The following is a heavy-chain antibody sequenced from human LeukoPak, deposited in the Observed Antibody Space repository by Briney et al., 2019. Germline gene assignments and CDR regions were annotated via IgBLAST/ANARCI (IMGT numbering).Heavy chain of an antibody. V-gene: IGHV3-30-3*01. CDR2: XXXDGCKN. J-gene: IGHJ4*02. D-gene: IGHD3-22*01. Sequence: GGSLRLSCAASGFTFSYYTMXXXXQAPGKGLXXXXXXXXDGCKNSYADSVKGRFTISRDNTKNTLYLKMNRQRAEDTGVYYCARVLNYYDSSGYYFSYWGQGTLVTVSS. CDR3: ARVLNYYDSSGYYFSY. CDR1: GFTFSYYT.